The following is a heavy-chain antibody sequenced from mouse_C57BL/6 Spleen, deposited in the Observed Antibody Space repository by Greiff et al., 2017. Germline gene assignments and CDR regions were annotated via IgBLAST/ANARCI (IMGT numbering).Heavy chain of an antibody. V-gene: IGHV1-61*01. D-gene: IGHD2-5*01. CDR2: IYPSDSET. J-gene: IGHJ2*01. CDR3: ARRPYSNFDY. CDR1: GYTFTSYW. Sequence: QVQLQQSGAELVRPGSSVKLSCKASGYTFTSYWMDWVKQRPGQGLEWIGNIYPSDSETHYNQKFKDKATLTVDKSSSTAYMQLSSLTSEDSAVYYCARRPYSNFDYWGQGTTLTVSS.